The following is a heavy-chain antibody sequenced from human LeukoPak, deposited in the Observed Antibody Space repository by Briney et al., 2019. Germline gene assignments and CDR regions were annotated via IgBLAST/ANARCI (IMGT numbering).Heavy chain of an antibody. D-gene: IGHD2-15*01. V-gene: IGHV3-48*04. CDR3: ARDPPGGCSGGSCAVDY. J-gene: IGHJ4*02. CDR2: ISSSSSTI. CDR1: GFTFSSYS. Sequence: GGSLRLSCAASGFTFSSYSMNWVRQAPGKGLEWVSYISSSSSTIYYADSVKGRFTISRDNAKNSLYLQMNSLRAEDTAVYYCARDPPGGCSGGSCAVDYWGQGTLVTVSP.